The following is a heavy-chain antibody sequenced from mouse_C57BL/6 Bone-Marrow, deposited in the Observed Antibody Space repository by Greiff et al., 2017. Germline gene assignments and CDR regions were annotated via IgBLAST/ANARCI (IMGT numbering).Heavy chain of an antibody. Sequence: EVMLVESGGGLVKPGGSLKLSCAASGFTFSDYGMHWVRQAPEKGLEWVAYISSGSSTIYYADTVKGRFTISRDNAKNTLFLQMTSLRSEDTAMYYVAKGSSSNYYAMDYGGQGTSVTVSA. CDR2: ISSGSSTI. CDR1: GFTFSDYG. V-gene: IGHV5-17*01. CDR3: AKGSSSNYYAMDY. J-gene: IGHJ4*01. D-gene: IGHD1-1*01.